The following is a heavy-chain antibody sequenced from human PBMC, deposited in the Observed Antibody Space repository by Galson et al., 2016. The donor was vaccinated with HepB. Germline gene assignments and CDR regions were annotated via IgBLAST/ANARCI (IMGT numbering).Heavy chain of an antibody. D-gene: IGHD1-26*01. CDR2: INTDGSSI. CDR3: ARGGSRPIDY. CDR1: GFTFSSHW. J-gene: IGHJ4*02. Sequence: SLRLSCAASGFTFSSHWMHWVRQAPGKGLVWVSRINTDGSSISYADSVKGRFTISRDNAKNTLYLQMNSLRAEDTAVYYCARGGSRPIDYWGQGTLVTVSS. V-gene: IGHV3-74*01.